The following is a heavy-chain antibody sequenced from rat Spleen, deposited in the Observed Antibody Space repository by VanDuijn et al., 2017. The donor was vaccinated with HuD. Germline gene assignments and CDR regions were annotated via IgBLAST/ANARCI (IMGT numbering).Heavy chain of an antibody. CDR3: ARLGYGGYDYFDY. Sequence: QVQLQQSGAELAKPGSSVKISCKASGYTFTSYDISWIKQTTGQGLEYIGYINTGSGGTYYNEKFKGKATLTVDKSSSTAFMQLSSLTPEDTAVYYCARLGYGGYDYFDYWGQGVMVTVSS. CDR2: INTGSGGT. D-gene: IGHD1-11*01. V-gene: IGHV1-57*01. J-gene: IGHJ2*01. CDR1: GYTFTSYD.